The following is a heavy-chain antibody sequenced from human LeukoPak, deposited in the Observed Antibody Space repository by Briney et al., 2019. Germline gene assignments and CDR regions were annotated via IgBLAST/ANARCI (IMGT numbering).Heavy chain of an antibody. CDR2: AYGDGSSQ. J-gene: IGHJ1*01. V-gene: IGHV3-33*08. Sequence: GGSLRLSCAASGFTFSSYGMNWVRQAPGKGLEWVAVAYGDGSSQYYADSVKGRFSISKDISKNTLSLQMNSLRAEDTAVYSCATGGNFYYSHWGQGTLVTVSS. D-gene: IGHD4-11*01. CDR3: ATGGNFYYSH. CDR1: GFTFSSYG.